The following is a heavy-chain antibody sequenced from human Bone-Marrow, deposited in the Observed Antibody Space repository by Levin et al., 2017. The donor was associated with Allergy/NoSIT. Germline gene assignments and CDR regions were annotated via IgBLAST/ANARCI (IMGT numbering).Heavy chain of an antibody. Sequence: PGGSLRLSCAASGFTFSSYWMTWVRQAPGKGLELLANINLDGSEKFYVDSVKGRFTISRDNGKSSLYLQMNSLRAEDTAVYYCASAHVYCGYMRCNGGSDFWGQGTLVTVSS. CDR2: INLDGSEK. J-gene: IGHJ4*02. CDR1: GFTFSSYW. V-gene: IGHV3-7*01. D-gene: IGHD2-21*01. CDR3: ASAHVYCGYMRCNGGSDF.